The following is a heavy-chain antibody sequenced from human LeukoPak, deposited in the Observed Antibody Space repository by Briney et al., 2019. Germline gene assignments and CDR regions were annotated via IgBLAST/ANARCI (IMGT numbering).Heavy chain of an antibody. CDR3: AKDQAAAGYYYYGMDV. J-gene: IGHJ6*02. D-gene: IGHD6-13*01. Sequence: GGSLRLSCAASGFTFSSYAMHWVRQAPGKGLEWVAVISYDGSNKYYADSVKGRFTISRDNSKNTLYLQMNSLRAEDTAVYYCAKDQAAAGYYYYGMDVWGQGTTVTVSS. CDR1: GFTFSSYA. V-gene: IGHV3-30*04. CDR2: ISYDGSNK.